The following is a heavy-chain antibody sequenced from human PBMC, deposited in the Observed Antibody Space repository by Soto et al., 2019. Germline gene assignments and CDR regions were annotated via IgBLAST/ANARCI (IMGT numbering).Heavy chain of an antibody. J-gene: IGHJ5*02. D-gene: IGHD6-6*01. Sequence: GESLKISCNGSGYSFTNYWIGWVRQMPGKGLEWMGFIYPGDSDTIYSPSFQGQVTISADKSITTAYLQWNSLKASDSAMYYCVRRGNYRTSSSSKSWFDPWGQRTMVTVSS. CDR3: VRRGNYRTSSSSKSWFDP. V-gene: IGHV5-51*01. CDR1: GYSFTNYW. CDR2: IYPGDSDT.